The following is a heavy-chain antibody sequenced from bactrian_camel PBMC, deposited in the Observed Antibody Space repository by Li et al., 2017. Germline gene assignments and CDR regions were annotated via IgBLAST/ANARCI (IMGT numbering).Heavy chain of an antibody. Sequence: QLVESGGGSVQAGGSLRLSCAASGFNTGRACVAWSRQAPGKKREGVAYIYTGDSSPYYDDSVKGRFTISQDNAKNTVYLLMNSLKPEDTGMYYCAANFGPYCSGPYLARRANFVGQGTQVTVS. D-gene: IGHD1*01. CDR2: IYTGDSSP. J-gene: IGHJ4*01. V-gene: IGHV3S1*01. CDR1: GFNTGRAC.